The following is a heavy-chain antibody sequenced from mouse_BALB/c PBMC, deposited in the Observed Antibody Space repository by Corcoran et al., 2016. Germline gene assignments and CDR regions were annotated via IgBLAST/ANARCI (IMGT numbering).Heavy chain of an antibody. Sequence: EVRLQQSGPELVKPGASVKISCKASGYSFTGYYMHWVKQSHVKSLEWIGRINPYNGATSYNQNFKDKASLTVDKSSSTAYMELHSLTSEDSAVYYCARGALLRYFDYCGQGTTLTVSS. CDR2: INPYNGAT. J-gene: IGHJ2*01. V-gene: IGHV1-26*01. CDR1: GYSFTGYY. CDR3: ARGALLRYFDY. D-gene: IGHD1-1*01.